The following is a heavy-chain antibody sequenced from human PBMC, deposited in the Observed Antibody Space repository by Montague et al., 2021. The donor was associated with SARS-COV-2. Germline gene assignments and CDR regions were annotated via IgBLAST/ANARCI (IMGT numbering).Heavy chain of an antibody. D-gene: IGHD2-2*01. CDR1: GGSISSSNW. CDR3: ALPTAGARFDP. CDR2: FYHSGSN. J-gene: IGHJ5*02. V-gene: IGHV4-4*02. Sequence: SETLSLTCAVSGGSISSSNWRSWVRQPPEKRLEWIGVFYHSGSNNNNPPLKRRVTISLHKSKNHFSLKLSSVTAADTGVYYCALPTAGARFDPWGQGTLVTVSS.